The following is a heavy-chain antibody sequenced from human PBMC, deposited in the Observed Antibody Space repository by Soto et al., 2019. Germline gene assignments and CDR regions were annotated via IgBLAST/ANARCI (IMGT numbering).Heavy chain of an antibody. CDR1: GYSFTSYW. CDR2: INPGDSDS. J-gene: IGHJ5*02. V-gene: IGHV5-51*01. CDR3: ARRRYCISTNCPNTWFDP. D-gene: IGHD2-2*01. Sequence: PGESLTISCKGSGYSFTSYWIGWVRQMPGKGLEWVGIINPGDSDSRYSPSFQGQVTISADKSFSTAYLQWSSLKASDTAMYYCARRRYCISTNCPNTWFDPSGQGTLVTV.